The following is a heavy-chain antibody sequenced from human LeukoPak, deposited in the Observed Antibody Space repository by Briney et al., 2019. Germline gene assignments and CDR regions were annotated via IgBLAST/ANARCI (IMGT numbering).Heavy chain of an antibody. CDR1: GASITIGAESYH. V-gene: IGHV4-39*07. D-gene: IGHD2-8*01. CDR2: IYNTGIS. CDR3: VRADYNGGNPGSFDI. J-gene: IGHJ3*02. Sequence: SETLSLTCTVSGASITIGAESYHWGWIRQPPGKGLEWIGTIYNTGISYYNPSLESRVTSSLDTSKNQFSLTLNSVTAADTAVYYCVRADYNGGNPGSFDIWGRGTMVTVSS.